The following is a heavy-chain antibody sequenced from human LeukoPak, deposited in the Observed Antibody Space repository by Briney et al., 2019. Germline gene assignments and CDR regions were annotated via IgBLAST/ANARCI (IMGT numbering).Heavy chain of an antibody. CDR1: GFTFSSYA. D-gene: IGHD1-26*01. Sequence: PGGSLRLSCAASGFTFSSYAMSWVRQAPGKGLEWVSAISGSGGSTYYADSVKGRFTISRDNSKNTLYLQMNSLGAEDTAVYYCAKDSSIVGATDPLYWGQGTLVTVSS. J-gene: IGHJ4*02. V-gene: IGHV3-23*01. CDR3: AKDSSIVGATDPLY. CDR2: ISGSGGST.